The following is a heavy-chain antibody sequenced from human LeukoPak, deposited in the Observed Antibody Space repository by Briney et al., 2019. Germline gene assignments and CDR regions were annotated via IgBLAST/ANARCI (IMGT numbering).Heavy chain of an antibody. Sequence: SVQGSCKASAFTFTSSAVQWVRHARGQRLEWIGWIVVGSGNTNYAQKFQERVTITRDMSTSTAYMELSSLRSEDTAVYYCAAVTLGGWLPAYLHDYWGQGTLVTVSS. J-gene: IGHJ4*02. V-gene: IGHV1-58*01. CDR3: AAVTLGGWLPAYLHDY. D-gene: IGHD5-12*01. CDR2: IVVGSGNT. CDR1: AFTFTSSA.